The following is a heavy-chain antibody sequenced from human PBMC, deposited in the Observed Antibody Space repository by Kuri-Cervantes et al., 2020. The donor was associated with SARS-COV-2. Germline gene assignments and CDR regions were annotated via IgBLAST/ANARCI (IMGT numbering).Heavy chain of an antibody. CDR1: GFTFSSYE. Sequence: SQTLSLTCAASGFTFSSYEMHWIRQPPGKGLEWIGEINHSGSTNYNPSLKSRVTISVDTSKNQFSLKLSSVTAADTAVYYCARGEGIVLVVYALAFDIWGQGTMVTVSS. CDR3: ARGEGIVLVVYALAFDI. V-gene: IGHV4-34*01. J-gene: IGHJ3*02. CDR2: INHSGST. D-gene: IGHD2-8*02.